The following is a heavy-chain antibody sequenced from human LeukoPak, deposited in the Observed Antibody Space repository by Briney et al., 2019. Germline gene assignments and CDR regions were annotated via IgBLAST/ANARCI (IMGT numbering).Heavy chain of an antibody. CDR1: GGSFSGYY. CDR3: ARGRGIITMVRGVMRWFDP. Sequence: PSETLSLTCAVYGGSFSGYYWSWIRQPPGKGLEWCGEINHSGSTNYNPSLKSRVTISVDTSKNQFSLKLSSVTAADTAVYYCARGRGIITMVRGVMRWFDPWGQGTLVTVSS. CDR2: INHSGST. J-gene: IGHJ5*02. D-gene: IGHD3-10*01. V-gene: IGHV4-34*01.